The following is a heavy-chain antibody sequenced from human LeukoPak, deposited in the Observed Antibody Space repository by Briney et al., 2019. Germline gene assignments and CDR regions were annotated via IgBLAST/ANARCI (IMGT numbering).Heavy chain of an antibody. CDR2: ISAYNGNT. J-gene: IGHJ4*02. V-gene: IGHV1-18*01. Sequence: ASVTVSCKASGYTFASYGISWVRQAPGQGLEWMGWISAYNGNTNYAQKLQGRITMTTDTSTSTAYMDLRSLRSDDTAVYYCARDYYDSSGYLRDYWGQGTPVNFSS. CDR3: ARDYYDSSGYLRDY. D-gene: IGHD3-22*01. CDR1: GYTFASYG.